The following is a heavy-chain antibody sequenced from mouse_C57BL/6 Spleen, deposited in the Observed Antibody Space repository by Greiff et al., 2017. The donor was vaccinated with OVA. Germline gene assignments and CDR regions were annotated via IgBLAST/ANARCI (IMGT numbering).Heavy chain of an antibody. Sequence: VQLQQSGPELVKPGASVKMSCKASGYTFTDYNMNWVKQSHGKSLEWIGYINPNNGGTSYNQKFKGKATLTVNKSSSTAYMELRSLTSEDSAVYYCARGGTTDWFAYWGQGTLVTVSA. CDR1: GYTFTDYN. V-gene: IGHV1-22*01. D-gene: IGHD1-1*01. CDR2: INPNNGGT. J-gene: IGHJ3*01. CDR3: ARGGTTDWFAY.